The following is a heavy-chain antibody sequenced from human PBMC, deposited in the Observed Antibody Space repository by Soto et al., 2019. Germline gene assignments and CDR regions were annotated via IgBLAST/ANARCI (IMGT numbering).Heavy chain of an antibody. Sequence: QVQLVESGGGVVQPGRSLRLSCAASGFTFSSYAMHWVRQAPGKGLEWVAVISYDGSNKYYAASVKGRFTISRDNSKNTLELQMNSLRAEDTAVDCGGGDPSHDYGGQRGQGTLVPVSS. V-gene: IGHV3-30-3*01. CDR3: GGDPSHDYGGQ. CDR2: ISYDGSNK. D-gene: IGHD4-17*01. CDR1: GFTFSSYA. J-gene: IGHJ4*02.